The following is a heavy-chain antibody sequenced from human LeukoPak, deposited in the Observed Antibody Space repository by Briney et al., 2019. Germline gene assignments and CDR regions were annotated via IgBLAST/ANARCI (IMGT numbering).Heavy chain of an antibody. Sequence: PSETLSLTCTVSGASISSYYWSWIRQPPGKGLEWIGEINHSGSTNYNPSLKSRVTISVDTSKNQFSLKLSSVTAADTAVYYCARSQQTYYYDSSGYCTFDYWGQGTLVTVSS. CDR2: INHSGST. V-gene: IGHV4-34*01. CDR1: GASISSYY. D-gene: IGHD3-22*01. CDR3: ARSQQTYYYDSSGYCTFDY. J-gene: IGHJ4*02.